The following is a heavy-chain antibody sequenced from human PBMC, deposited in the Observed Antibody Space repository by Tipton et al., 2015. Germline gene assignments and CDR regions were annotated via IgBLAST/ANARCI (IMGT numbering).Heavy chain of an antibody. Sequence: TLSLTCPVSGASVSSGYYYWTWIRQPPGKGLEWIGYVFVPGSTNFNPSLRSRVTFSVDTSKDQFSLDLMSVTAADTGVYYCARGQDETTSGEYFTHWGQGTLVTVSS. V-gene: IGHV4-61*01. J-gene: IGHJ1*01. CDR1: GASVSSGYYY. CDR3: ARGQDETTSGEYFTH. CDR2: VFVPGST. D-gene: IGHD2/OR15-2a*01.